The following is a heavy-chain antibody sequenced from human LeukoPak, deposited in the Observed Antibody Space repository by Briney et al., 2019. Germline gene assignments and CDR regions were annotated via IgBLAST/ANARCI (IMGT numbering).Heavy chain of an antibody. CDR2: ISGSGDST. CDR3: AKDLYSSAWYAFLYY. V-gene: IGHV3-23*01. CDR1: GFTFSSYA. Sequence: GGSLRLSCAASGFTFSSYAMSWVRQAPGKGLEWVSAISGSGDSTHHADSVKGRFTISRDNSKNTLYLQMNSLRAEDTAVYYCAKDLYSSAWYAFLYYSGQGTLVTVSS. J-gene: IGHJ4*02. D-gene: IGHD6-19*01.